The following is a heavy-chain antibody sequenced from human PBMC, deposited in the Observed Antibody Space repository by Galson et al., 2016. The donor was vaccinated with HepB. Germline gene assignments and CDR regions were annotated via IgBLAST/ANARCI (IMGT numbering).Heavy chain of an antibody. D-gene: IGHD3-3*01. CDR1: GDTSQSMSSSSFN. Sequence: SETLSLTCTVSGDTSQSMSSSSFNWGWIRQSPTTGLEWVGNIDYRGTTSYNPSPESRVTISLDTSKRQFSLKVASVTAADTTVYYCVRRNEFDYWSGFRDAYGMDVWGQGTTVIVSS. CDR3: VRRNEFDYWSGFRDAYGMDV. CDR2: IDYRGTT. J-gene: IGHJ6*02. V-gene: IGHV4-39*01.